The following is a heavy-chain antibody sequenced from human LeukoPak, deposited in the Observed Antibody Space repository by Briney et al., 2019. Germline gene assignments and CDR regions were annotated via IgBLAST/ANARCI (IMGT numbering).Heavy chain of an antibody. CDR3: ARVRYCSGGSCYLNWFDP. CDR1: GGTFSSYT. CDR2: IIPILGIA. V-gene: IGHV1-69*02. Sequence: SVKVSCKASGGTFSSYTISWVRQAPGQGLEWMGRIIPILGIANYAQKFQGRVTITADESTSTAYMELSSLRSEDTAVYYCARVRYCSGGSCYLNWFDPWGQGTLVTVSS. D-gene: IGHD2-15*01. J-gene: IGHJ5*02.